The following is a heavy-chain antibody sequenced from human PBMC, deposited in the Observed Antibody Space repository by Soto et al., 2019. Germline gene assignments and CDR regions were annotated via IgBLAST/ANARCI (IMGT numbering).Heavy chain of an antibody. Sequence: GASVKVSCKASGGTFSSYAISWVRQAPGQGLEWMGRIIPFIGTANYAQKFQGRVTITADESTSTAYMELTSLRSEDTAVYYCAMVVMTTVPPSYYYGMDVWGQGTTVTVSS. V-gene: IGHV1-69*11. CDR1: GGTFSSYA. D-gene: IGHD4-4*01. J-gene: IGHJ6*02. CDR3: AMVVMTTVPPSYYYGMDV. CDR2: IIPFIGTA.